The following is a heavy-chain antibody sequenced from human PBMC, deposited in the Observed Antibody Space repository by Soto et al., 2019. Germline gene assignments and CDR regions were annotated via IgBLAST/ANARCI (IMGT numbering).Heavy chain of an antibody. CDR3: ARVGRVGDSSGYYYYGMDV. V-gene: IGHV4-30-2*01. D-gene: IGHD3-22*01. CDR1: GGSISIGGYS. Sequence: SETLSLTSPVSGGSISIGGYSWSRVLQPPGKGLDWIVYIYHSGRPYYNPALKSRGTISVDRSKNQFSLKLSSVTAADTAVYYCARVGRVGDSSGYYYYGMDVWGQGTTVTGSS. CDR2: IYHSGRP. J-gene: IGHJ6*02.